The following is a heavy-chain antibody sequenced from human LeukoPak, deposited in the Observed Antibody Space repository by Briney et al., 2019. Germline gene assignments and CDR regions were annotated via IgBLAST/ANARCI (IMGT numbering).Heavy chain of an antibody. J-gene: IGHJ4*02. Sequence: GGSLRLSCAASGFTFSSYAMSWVRQAPGKGLEWVSGISGSGGSTYYADSVKGRFTISRDTSKNTLYLQMNSLRAEDTAVYYCASTAGYSSGWYSWGQGTLVTVSS. V-gene: IGHV3-23*01. CDR2: ISGSGGST. CDR1: GFTFSSYA. CDR3: ASTAGYSSGWYS. D-gene: IGHD6-19*01.